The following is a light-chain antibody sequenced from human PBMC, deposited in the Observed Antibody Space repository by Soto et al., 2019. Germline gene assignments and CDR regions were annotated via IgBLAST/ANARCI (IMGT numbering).Light chain of an antibody. CDR3: QSYDSSLSGSCV. Sequence: QSVLTQPPSVSGAPGQRVTISCTGSSSNIGAGYDVHWYQQLPGTAPKLLIYGNSNRPSGVPDRFSGSKSGTSASLAITGLQAEDEADYYCQSYDSSLSGSCVFGTVTKVTVL. V-gene: IGLV1-40*01. J-gene: IGLJ1*01. CDR2: GNS. CDR1: SSNIGAGYD.